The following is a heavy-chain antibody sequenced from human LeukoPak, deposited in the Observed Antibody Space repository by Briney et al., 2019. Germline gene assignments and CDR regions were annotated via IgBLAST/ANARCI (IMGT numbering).Heavy chain of an antibody. CDR2: INHSGST. J-gene: IGHJ5*02. D-gene: IGHD2-15*01. Sequence: SETLSLTCAVYGGSFSGYYWSWIRQPPGKGLEWIGEINHSGSTNYNPSLKSRVTISVDTSKNQFSLKLSSVTAADTAVYYCARGYSWARGFDPWGQGTLVTVSS. V-gene: IGHV4-34*01. CDR3: ARGYSWARGFDP. CDR1: GGSFSGYY.